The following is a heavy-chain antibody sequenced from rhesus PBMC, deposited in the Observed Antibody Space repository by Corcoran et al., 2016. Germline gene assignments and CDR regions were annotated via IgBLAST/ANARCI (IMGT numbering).Heavy chain of an antibody. CDR3: AGRGSWNEFDY. CDR2: IYGRSTGT. CDR1: GGSISDSYR. Sequence: QVQLQESGPGVVKPSETLSLTCAVSGGSISDSYRWSWIRQPPGKGLEWIGYIYGRSTGTNYNPSLKSRVTSSKDPSKNQFALKRSSGTAADTAVYYCAGRGSWNEFDYWGQGVLVTVSS. D-gene: IGHD6-25*01. V-gene: IGHV4S10*01. J-gene: IGHJ4*01.